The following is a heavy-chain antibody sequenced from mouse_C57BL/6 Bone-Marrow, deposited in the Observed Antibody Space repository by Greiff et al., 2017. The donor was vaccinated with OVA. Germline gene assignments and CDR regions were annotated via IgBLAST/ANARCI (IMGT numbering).Heavy chain of an antibody. CDR3: ASITTGYYYAMDY. Sequence: EVKLQQSGPELVKPGASVKISCKASGYSFTGYYMNWVKQSPEKSLEWIGEINPSTGGTTYNQKFKAKATLTVDKSSSTAYMQLKSLTSEDSAVYYCASITTGYYYAMDYWGQGTSVTVPS. D-gene: IGHD2-4*01. V-gene: IGHV1-42*01. CDR2: INPSTGGT. J-gene: IGHJ4*01. CDR1: GYSFTGYY.